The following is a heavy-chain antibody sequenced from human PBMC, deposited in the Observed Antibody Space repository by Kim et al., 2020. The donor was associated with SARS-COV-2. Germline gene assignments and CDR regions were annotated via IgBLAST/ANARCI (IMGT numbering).Heavy chain of an antibody. D-gene: IGHD3-9*01. CDR1: GFTFSSYA. Sequence: GGSLRLSCAASGFTFSSYAMHWVRQAPGKGLEWVAVISYDGSNKYYADSVKGRFTISRDNSKNTLYLQMNSLRAEDTAVYYCARETYYDILTGNSLYFDYWGQGTLVTVSS. J-gene: IGHJ4*02. CDR3: ARETYYDILTGNSLYFDY. CDR2: ISYDGSNK. V-gene: IGHV3-30*04.